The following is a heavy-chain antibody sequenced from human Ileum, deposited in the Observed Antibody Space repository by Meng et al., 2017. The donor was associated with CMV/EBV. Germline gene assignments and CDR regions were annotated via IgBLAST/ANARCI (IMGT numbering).Heavy chain of an antibody. D-gene: IGHD2-15*01. CDR2: IRFDGSDR. CDR1: GFTVSSNY. CDR3: AKDTAAYCSAGSCYPEWLDP. Sequence: GGSLRLSCAASGFTVSSNYMTWVRQAPGKGLEWVSFIRFDGSDRFYADSVKGRFIISRDSSKNTLYLQMNSLITEDTAIYYCAKDTAAYCSAGSCYPEWLDPWGQGSLVTVSP. V-gene: IGHV3-30*02. J-gene: IGHJ5*02.